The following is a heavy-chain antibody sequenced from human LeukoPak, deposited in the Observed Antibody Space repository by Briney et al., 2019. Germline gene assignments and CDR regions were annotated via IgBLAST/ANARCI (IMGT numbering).Heavy chain of an antibody. CDR1: GYTFTGYY. CDR2: INPKSGGP. J-gene: IGHJ4*02. D-gene: IGHD3-3*01. CDR3: ARVNSFWSGFPCYFDY. Sequence: ASVKVSCKASGYTFTGYYIHLVRQAPGQGVEWMGWINPKSGGPNYEHKFQGRVTMTRATSISTASMELRRLRSDDTAVYYCARVNSFWSGFPCYFDYWGQGTLVTVSS. V-gene: IGHV1-2*02.